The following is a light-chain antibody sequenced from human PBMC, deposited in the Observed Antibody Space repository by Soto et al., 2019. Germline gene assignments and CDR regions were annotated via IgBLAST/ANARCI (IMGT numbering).Light chain of an antibody. CDR3: QQFNNWPPLMYT. CDR1: ESVSRY. V-gene: IGKV3-15*01. CDR2: GTS. Sequence: EIVMTQSPATLSVSPGERATLSCRASESVSRYLAWYQQKPGQPPRLLIYGTSTRATGTPARFSGSGSGTEFTLTISSLQSEDFAVYYCQQFNNWPPLMYTFGQGTKLEIK. J-gene: IGKJ2*01.